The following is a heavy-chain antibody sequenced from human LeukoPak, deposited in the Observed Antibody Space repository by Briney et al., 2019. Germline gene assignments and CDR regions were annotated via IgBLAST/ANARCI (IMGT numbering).Heavy chain of an antibody. CDR2: TYPGDSDT. J-gene: IGHJ4*02. CDR3: AIYYYDSSGYYPGIGY. V-gene: IGHV5-51*01. CDR1: GYSFTSYW. Sequence: GESLQISCKGSGYSFTSYWIGWVRQMPGKGLEWMGITYPGDSDTRYSPSFQGQVTISADKSISTAYLQWSSLKASDTAMYYCAIYYYDSSGYYPGIGYWGQGTLVTVSS. D-gene: IGHD3-22*01.